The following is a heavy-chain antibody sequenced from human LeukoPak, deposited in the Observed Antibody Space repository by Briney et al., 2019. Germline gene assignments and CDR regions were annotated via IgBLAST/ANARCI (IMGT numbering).Heavy chain of an antibody. Sequence: PSETLSLTCTVSGGSISSSSYYWGWIRQPPGKGLEWIGSIYYSGSTYYNPSLKSRVTISVDTSKNQFSLKLSSVTAADTAVYYCARHAWVRFGELFGYYYYGMDVWGQGTTVTVSS. CDR3: ARHAWVRFGELFGYYYYGMDV. CDR1: GGSISSSSYY. D-gene: IGHD3-10*01. J-gene: IGHJ6*02. V-gene: IGHV4-39*01. CDR2: IYYSGST.